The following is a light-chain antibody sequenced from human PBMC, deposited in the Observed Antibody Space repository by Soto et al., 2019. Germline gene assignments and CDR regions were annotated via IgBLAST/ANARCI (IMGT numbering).Light chain of an antibody. CDR3: QQYYSFPRT. V-gene: IGKV1-5*03. CDR1: QTISSW. J-gene: IGKJ4*01. CDR2: KAS. Sequence: DIQMTQSPSTLSGSVGDRVTITCRASQTISSWLAWYQQKPGKAPKLLIYKASTLHSGVPSKFSGTGSGTDFTLTISCLQSEDFATYFCQQYYSFPRTFGGGTKVDIK.